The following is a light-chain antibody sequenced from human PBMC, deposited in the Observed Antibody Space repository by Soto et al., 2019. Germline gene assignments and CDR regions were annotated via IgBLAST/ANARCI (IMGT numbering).Light chain of an antibody. CDR3: QQRST. J-gene: IGKJ1*01. CDR2: DAS. V-gene: IGKV3-11*01. CDR1: QSVSSY. Sequence: EIVLTQSPATLSLSPGERATLSCRASQSVSSYLAWYQQKPGQAPRLLIYDASNRATGIPARFRGSGSGTDFTLTISSLEPEDFAVYYCQQRSTFGQGTKVEIK.